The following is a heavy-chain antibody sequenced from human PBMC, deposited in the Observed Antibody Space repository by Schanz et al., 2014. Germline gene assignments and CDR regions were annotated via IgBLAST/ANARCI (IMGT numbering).Heavy chain of an antibody. CDR3: ALPTAGTWGYFHS. Sequence: QVQLVQSEAEVKKPGASVKVSCKTSGYTFTTYDVNWVRQATGQGPEWMGWMNPDSGNTDYAQQFQGRVTMTRNTSISTAYMVVTSLRSEDTAVYYCALPTAGTWGYFHSWGQGTLVTVSS. V-gene: IGHV1-8*01. D-gene: IGHD6-13*01. J-gene: IGHJ4*02. CDR2: MNPDSGNT. CDR1: GYTFTTYD.